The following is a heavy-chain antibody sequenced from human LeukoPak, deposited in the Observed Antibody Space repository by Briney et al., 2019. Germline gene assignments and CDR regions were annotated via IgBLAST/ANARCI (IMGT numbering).Heavy chain of an antibody. CDR3: AMEYYDFWSGYSDNWFDP. D-gene: IGHD3-3*01. CDR1: GFTFSSYA. Sequence: GGSLRLSCAASGFTFSSYAMSWVRQAPGKGLEWVSAISGSGGSTYYADSVKGRFTISRDNSKNTLYLQMNSLRAEDTAVYYCAMEYYDFWSGYSDNWFDPWGQGTLVTVSS. V-gene: IGHV3-23*01. J-gene: IGHJ5*02. CDR2: ISGSGGST.